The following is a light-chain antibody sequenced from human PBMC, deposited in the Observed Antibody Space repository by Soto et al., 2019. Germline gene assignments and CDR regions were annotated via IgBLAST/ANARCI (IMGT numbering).Light chain of an antibody. J-gene: IGKJ4*01. Sequence: EIVLTQSPVTLSLSPGERATLSCRASQNVGTHLAWLKQKPGQAPRLLIYDASSRATDIPARFSGTGSGTEFTLTISSLEPEDFEVYYCQQRTNWPLTFGGGTKVDIK. CDR2: DAS. CDR1: QNVGTH. V-gene: IGKV3-11*01. CDR3: QQRTNWPLT.